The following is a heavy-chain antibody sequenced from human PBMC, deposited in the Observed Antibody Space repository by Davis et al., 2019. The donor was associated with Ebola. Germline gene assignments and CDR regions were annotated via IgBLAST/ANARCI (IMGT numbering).Heavy chain of an antibody. CDR2: ISGSGDTT. CDR3: AKGTPWGEPFLFDS. Sequence: PGGSLRLSCEVSGFTFSSYVMSWVRQAPGKGLEWVSAISGSGDTTYYGDSGKGRFAVSRDNSKYTLYLQMNSLRAEDTAIYYCAKGTPWGEPFLFDSWGQGTLVTVSS. CDR1: GFTFSSYV. V-gene: IGHV3-23*01. J-gene: IGHJ4*02. D-gene: IGHD3-16*01.